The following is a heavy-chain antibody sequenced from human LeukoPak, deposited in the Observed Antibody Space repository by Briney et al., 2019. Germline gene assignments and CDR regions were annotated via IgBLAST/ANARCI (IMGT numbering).Heavy chain of an antibody. CDR3: ARHKRGYYSPFDI. J-gene: IGHJ3*02. Sequence: PGASLRLSCAASGFTLSSYWMSWVRQAPAKGLEWVANIKQDGSEKYYVDSVKGRFTISRDNAKNSLFLQMNSLRAEDTAIYYCARHKRGYYSPFDIWGQGTMVTVSS. CDR1: GFTLSSYW. V-gene: IGHV3-7*01. D-gene: IGHD3-10*01. CDR2: IKQDGSEK.